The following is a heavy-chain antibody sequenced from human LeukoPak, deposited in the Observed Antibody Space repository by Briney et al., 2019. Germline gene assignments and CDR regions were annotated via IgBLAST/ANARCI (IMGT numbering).Heavy chain of an antibody. D-gene: IGHD1-14*01. CDR1: GGSTSSSSYY. Sequence: SQTLSLTCTVSGGSTSSSSYYWGWIRQPPGKGLEWIGRIYYSGSIYYNPSLKSRVTISVGTSTNQLSLKLSSVAAADTAVYYCARETGSYYYYYSMFAWGKGDTVTVSS. CDR3: ARETGSYYYYYSMFA. V-gene: IGHV4-39*07. CDR2: IYYSGSI. J-gene: IGHJ6*03.